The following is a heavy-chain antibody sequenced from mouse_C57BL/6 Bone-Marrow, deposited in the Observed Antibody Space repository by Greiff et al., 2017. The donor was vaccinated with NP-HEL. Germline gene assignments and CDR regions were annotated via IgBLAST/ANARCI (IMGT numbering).Heavy chain of an antibody. CDR3: ARARYYGNQNDYFDY. Sequence: QVQLQQSGAELVRPGTSVKMSCKASGYTFTNYWIGWAKQRPGHGLEWIGDIYPGGGYTNYNEKFKGKSTLTADKSSSTDYMQFSSLSSEASAIYYCARARYYGNQNDYFDYWGQGTTLTVSS. D-gene: IGHD2-1*01. V-gene: IGHV1-63*01. CDR1: GYTFTNYW. CDR2: IYPGGGYT. J-gene: IGHJ2*01.